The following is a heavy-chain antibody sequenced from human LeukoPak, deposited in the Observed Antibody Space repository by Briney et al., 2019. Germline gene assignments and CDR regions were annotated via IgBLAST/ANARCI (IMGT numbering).Heavy chain of an antibody. CDR3: ARHETNCSSTSCYNPPPYIDY. CDR2: IYPGDSDT. V-gene: IGHV5-51*01. D-gene: IGHD2-2*02. CDR1: GYSFTSYW. J-gene: IGHJ4*02. Sequence: GESLKISCKGSGYSFTSYWIGWVRQMPGKGLEWMGIIYPGDSDTRYSPSFQGQVTISADKSISTAYLQWSSLKASDTAMYYCARHETNCSSTSCYNPPPYIDYWGQGTLVTVSS.